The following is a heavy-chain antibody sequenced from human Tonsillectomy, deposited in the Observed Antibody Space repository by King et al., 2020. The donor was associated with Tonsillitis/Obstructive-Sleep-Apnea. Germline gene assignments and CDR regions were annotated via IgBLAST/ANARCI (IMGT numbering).Heavy chain of an antibody. D-gene: IGHD3-9*01. Sequence: VQLVESGGGLVQPGGSLRLSCVASGFTFSSYWMSWVRQAPGKGLEWVANIKQDGSEKYYVDSVKGRFTISRDNAKNSLYLQMNSLRAEDTAVYYCARDRYFVWLGDGYYFDYWGQGTLVTVSS. J-gene: IGHJ4*02. CDR3: ARDRYFVWLGDGYYFDY. CDR1: GFTFSSYW. V-gene: IGHV3-7*03. CDR2: IKQDGSEK.